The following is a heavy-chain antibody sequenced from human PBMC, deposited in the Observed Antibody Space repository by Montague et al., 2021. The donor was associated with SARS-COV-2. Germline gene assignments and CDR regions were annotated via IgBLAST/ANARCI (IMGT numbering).Heavy chain of an antibody. Sequence: SETLSLICTVPGGSFIGYYWGWIRQPPGKGLEWIGEINHNGNTQYNPSLKSRLTMSLDTSRTHISLQVTSVTAADTAVYFCARRLYSFGSGTYRDWGQGTLVTVSS. V-gene: IGHV4-34*01. CDR3: ARRLYSFGSGTYRD. CDR1: GGSFIGYY. CDR2: INHNGNT. D-gene: IGHD3-10*01. J-gene: IGHJ4*02.